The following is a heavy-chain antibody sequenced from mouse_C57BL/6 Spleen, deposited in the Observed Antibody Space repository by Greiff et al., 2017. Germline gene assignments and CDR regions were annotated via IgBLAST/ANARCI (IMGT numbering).Heavy chain of an antibody. V-gene: IGHV1-76*01. CDR2: IYPGSGNT. CDR3: ARSRANWDY. J-gene: IGHJ2*01. CDR1: GYTFTDYY. D-gene: IGHD4-1*01. Sequence: VQLQQSGAELVRPGASVKLSCKASGYTFTDYYINWVKQRPGQGLEWIARIYPGSGNTYYNEKFKGKATLTAEKSSSTAYMQLSSLTSEDSAVYFCARSRANWDYWGQGTTLTVSS.